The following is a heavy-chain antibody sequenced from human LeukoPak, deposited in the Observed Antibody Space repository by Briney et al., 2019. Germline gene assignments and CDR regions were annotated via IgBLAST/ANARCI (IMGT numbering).Heavy chain of an antibody. Sequence: ASVKVSCKASGYTFTSYDINWVRQATGQGLEWMGWMNPNSGNTGYAQKFQGGVTMTTDTSASTVYMELNSLGSDDTAVYHCARAHTLPFDSFSPWGQGTLVTVSS. CDR1: GYTFTSYD. D-gene: IGHD2-15*01. J-gene: IGHJ5*02. V-gene: IGHV1-8*02. CDR2: MNPNSGNT. CDR3: ARAHTLPFDSFSP.